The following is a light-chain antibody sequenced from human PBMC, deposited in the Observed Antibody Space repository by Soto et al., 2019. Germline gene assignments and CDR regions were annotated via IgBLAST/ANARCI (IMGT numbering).Light chain of an antibody. CDR3: QQYNNWPPYT. CDR1: HSIDSN. V-gene: IGKV3-15*01. CDR2: GAS. J-gene: IGKJ2*01. Sequence: ELVMTQSPATLSVSPGERATLSCRASHSIDSNLAWYQQKPGQAPRLLIYGASTRATGIPARFSGSGSGTEFTLTISSLQSEDIAVYYCQQYNNWPPYTFGQGTKLEIK.